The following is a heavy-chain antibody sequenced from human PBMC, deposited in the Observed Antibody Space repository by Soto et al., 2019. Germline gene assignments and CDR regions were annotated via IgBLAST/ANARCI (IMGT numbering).Heavy chain of an antibody. Sequence: QITLKESGPTLVKPTQTLTLTCTFSGFSLGTHGVGVGWVRQPAGKALEWLALIYWDDDKRYSASLNSRLTIIKDTSKNQVVLTMTNMDPVDTATYFCAHAMLYCTGGSCSTWFDSWGQGTLVTVSS. J-gene: IGHJ5*01. CDR1: GFSLGTHGVG. V-gene: IGHV2-5*02. CDR3: AHAMLYCTGGSCSTWFDS. CDR2: IYWDDDK. D-gene: IGHD2-8*02.